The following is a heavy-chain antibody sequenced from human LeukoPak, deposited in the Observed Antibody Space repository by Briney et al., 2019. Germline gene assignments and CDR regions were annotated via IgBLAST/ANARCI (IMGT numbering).Heavy chain of an antibody. CDR1: GFTFTDYW. J-gene: IGHJ4*02. D-gene: IGHD6-13*01. CDR3: ARGRGSGYGVYFDY. Sequence: PGGSLRLSCAACGFTFTDYWMSWVRQAPGKGLEWVANIKRDGSEKYYVDSVKGRFTISRDNAKNSLYLQMNSLRTEDTAVYYCARGRGSGYGVYFDYWGQGTLVTVSS. V-gene: IGHV3-7*01. CDR2: IKRDGSEK.